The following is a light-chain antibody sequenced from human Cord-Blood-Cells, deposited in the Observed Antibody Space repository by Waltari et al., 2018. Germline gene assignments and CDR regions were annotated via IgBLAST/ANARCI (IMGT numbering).Light chain of an antibody. CDR1: QSVSSSY. V-gene: IGKV3-20*01. J-gene: IGKJ3*01. CDR2: GAS. CDR3: QQYGSSFT. Sequence: IGLTQSPGTLSLSPGERATLSCRASQSVSSSYLAWYQQKPGQAPRLLIDGASSRATGIPDRFSGSGSGTDFTLTISRLEPEDFAVYYCQQYGSSFTFGPGTKVDIK.